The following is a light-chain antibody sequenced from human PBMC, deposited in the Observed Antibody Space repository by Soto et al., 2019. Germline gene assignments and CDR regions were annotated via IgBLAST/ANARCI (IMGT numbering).Light chain of an antibody. V-gene: IGKV1-5*01. CDR2: DAS. J-gene: IGKJ4*01. CDR1: QSITTY. Sequence: DIQMTQSPSTLSASVRDRVTVTFRASQSITTYLNWYRQRPGKAPKLLIYDASSLESGVPSRFSGSGSGTEFTLTISSLQPDDFATYYCQQYNSYPLTFGGGTKVDIK. CDR3: QQYNSYPLT.